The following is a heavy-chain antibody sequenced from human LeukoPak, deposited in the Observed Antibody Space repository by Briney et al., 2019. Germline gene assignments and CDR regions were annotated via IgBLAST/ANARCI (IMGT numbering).Heavy chain of an antibody. J-gene: IGHJ3*02. CDR3: AREIAAYAFDI. V-gene: IGHV3-64*01. CDR2: ISSNGGST. D-gene: IGHD6-13*01. CDR1: GFTFSSYA. Sequence: GGSLRLSCAASGFTFSSYAMHWVRQAPGKGLEYVSAISSNGGSTYYANSVKGRFTISRDNSKNTLYLQMGSLRAEDMAVYYCAREIAAYAFDIWGQGTMVTVSS.